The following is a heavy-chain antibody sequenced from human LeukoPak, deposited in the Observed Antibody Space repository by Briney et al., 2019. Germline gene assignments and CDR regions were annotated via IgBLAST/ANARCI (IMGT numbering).Heavy chain of an antibody. CDR3: ARLGSQLWRYFDC. CDR2: IFYSGVT. V-gene: IGHV4-59*01. D-gene: IGHD5-18*01. J-gene: IGHJ4*02. Sequence: SETLSLTCTMSGGSMINYYWGWIRQTPGKGLEPLGYIFYSGVTDYNPSLKSRLTISIDTSKSQFSLNLNSVTAADTAVYYCARLGSQLWRYFDCWGQGTLVTVSS. CDR1: GGSMINYY.